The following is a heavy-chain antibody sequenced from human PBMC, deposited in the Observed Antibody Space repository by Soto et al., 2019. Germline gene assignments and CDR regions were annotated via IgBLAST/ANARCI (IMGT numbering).Heavy chain of an antibody. V-gene: IGHV3-30*03. CDR1: GFTFSSYG. Sequence: QVQLVESGGGVVQPGRSLRLSCAASGFTFSSYGMHWVRQAPGKGLEWVAVISYDGSNKYYADSVKGRFTISRDNSKNTLYLQMNSLRAEDTAVYYCAVYSYGSDDAFDIWGQGTMVTVSS. CDR3: AVYSYGSDDAFDI. J-gene: IGHJ3*02. D-gene: IGHD5-18*01. CDR2: ISYDGSNK.